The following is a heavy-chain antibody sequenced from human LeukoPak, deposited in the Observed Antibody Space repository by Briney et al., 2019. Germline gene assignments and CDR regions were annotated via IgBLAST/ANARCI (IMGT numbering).Heavy chain of an antibody. CDR2: IMPVCGTA. CDR1: GFTFSSYA. V-gene: IGHV1-69*06. CDR3: ASEYGSGSYYNAAFDI. Sequence: GASVKVSCKASGFTFSSYAISWVRQAPGQGLEWMAVIMPVCGTAYYAHTVKGRFTITADNSTSTAYMELSSLRSEDTAVYYCASEYGSGSYYNAAFDIWGQGTMVTVSS. D-gene: IGHD3-10*01. J-gene: IGHJ3*02.